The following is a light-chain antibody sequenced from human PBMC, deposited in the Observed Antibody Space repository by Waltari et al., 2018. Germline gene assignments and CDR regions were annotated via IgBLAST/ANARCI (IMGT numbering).Light chain of an antibody. CDR3: QQFKTYPLT. CDR2: AAF. V-gene: IGKV1-9*01. J-gene: IGKJ5*01. CDR1: QDISSY. Sequence: IQLTQSPPSLSASVGDTVTITRRAIQDISSYLAWYQQKPEKAPKILISAAFTLQSGVPPRFSGSGSGADFTLTISSLQPEDFATYYCQQFKTYPLTFGQGTRLEIK.